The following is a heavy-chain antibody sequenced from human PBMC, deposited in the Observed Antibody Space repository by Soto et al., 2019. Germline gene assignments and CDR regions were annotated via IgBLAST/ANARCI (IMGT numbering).Heavy chain of an antibody. CDR3: TTYTGTYRDY. CDR2: ITSGSGVT. J-gene: IGHJ4*02. Sequence: PXGSLRLSCVASGLRFTSYGMSWVRQAPGRGLEWVSSITSGSGVTFYADSVKGRFTISRDNAKNSLHLQMNSLRAEDTAVYYCTTYTGTYRDYWGLGTLVTVSS. D-gene: IGHD1-26*01. CDR1: GLRFTSYG. V-gene: IGHV3-21*01.